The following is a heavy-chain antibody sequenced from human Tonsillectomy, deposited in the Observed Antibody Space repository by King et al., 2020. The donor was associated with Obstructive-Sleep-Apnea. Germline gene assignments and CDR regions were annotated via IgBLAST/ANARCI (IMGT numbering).Heavy chain of an antibody. D-gene: IGHD3-9*01. V-gene: IGHV4-59*08. CDR1: VGSIISYY. CDR2: IYYSGST. CDR3: ARHTTDYDVLTGYSYHFDS. Sequence: VQLQESGPGLVKPSETLSLTCTVSVGSIISYYWSWNRHPPGKGLEWIGYIYYSGSTKYNPSLKNRVTISVDTSKNQFSLKLSSVTAADTAVYYCARHTTDYDVLTGYSYHFDSWGQGTLVTVSS. J-gene: IGHJ4*02.